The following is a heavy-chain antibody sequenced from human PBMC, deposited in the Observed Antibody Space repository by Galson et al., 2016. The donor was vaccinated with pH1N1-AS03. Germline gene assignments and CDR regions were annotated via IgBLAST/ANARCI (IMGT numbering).Heavy chain of an antibody. J-gene: IGHJ4*01. CDR1: GFTFNNTW. V-gene: IGHV3-15*01. CDR2: IKSQPDGGTT. D-gene: IGHD5-18*01. CDR3: VTGGNNFGHEY. Sequence: SLRLSCAGSGFTFNNTWMSWVRQAPAEGLEWVGRIKSQPDGGTTAYAAPVKGRFTITRDDSRDILHLQMNSLETEDSALYYCVTGGNNFGHEYWGQGTLVTVSS.